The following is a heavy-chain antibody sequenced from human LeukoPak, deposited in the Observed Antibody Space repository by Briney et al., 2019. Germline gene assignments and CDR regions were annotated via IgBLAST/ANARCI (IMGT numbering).Heavy chain of an antibody. CDR3: ARDGVTMVRGVIWYWFDG. D-gene: IGHD3-10*01. J-gene: IGHJ5*02. Sequence: QPGRSLRLSCAASGFTFSSYGMHWVRQAPGKGLEWVAVIWYDGSNKYYADSVKGRFTISRDNSKNTLYLQMNSMRAEDTAVYYCARDGVTMVRGVIWYWFDGWGQGTLVTVSS. CDR1: GFTFSSYG. CDR2: IWYDGSNK. V-gene: IGHV3-33*01.